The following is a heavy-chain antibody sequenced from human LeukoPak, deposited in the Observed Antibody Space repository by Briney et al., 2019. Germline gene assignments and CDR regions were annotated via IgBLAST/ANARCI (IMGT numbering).Heavy chain of an antibody. D-gene: IGHD3-22*01. J-gene: IGHJ3*02. CDR3: ARDVYYYDSSGYYSDAFDI. Sequence: PGGSLRLSCAASGFTFSSYWMSWVRQAPGKGLEWVANIKQDGSEKYYVDSVKGRCTISRDNAKNSLYLQMNSLRAEDTAVYYCARDVYYYDSSGYYSDAFDIWGQGTMVTVSS. V-gene: IGHV3-7*01. CDR1: GFTFSSYW. CDR2: IKQDGSEK.